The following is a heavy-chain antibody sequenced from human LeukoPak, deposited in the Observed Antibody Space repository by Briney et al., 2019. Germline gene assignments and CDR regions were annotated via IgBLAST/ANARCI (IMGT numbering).Heavy chain of an antibody. Sequence: SERLSRPCTVSGGSISGHYWTWVRQPPGEGLEWIGQIHYSGKADYNPSLRSRITISVDTSKNQMSLKVTSVTAADTAVYYCARFGVDYDMDVWGQGTTVTVS. CDR1: GGSISGHY. CDR2: IHYSGKA. D-gene: IGHD3-16*01. J-gene: IGHJ6*02. V-gene: IGHV4-59*11. CDR3: ARFGVDYDMDV.